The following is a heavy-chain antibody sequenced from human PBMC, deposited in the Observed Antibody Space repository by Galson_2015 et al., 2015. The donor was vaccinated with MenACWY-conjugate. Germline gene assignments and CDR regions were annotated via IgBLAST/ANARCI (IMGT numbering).Heavy chain of an antibody. CDR3: ARVLSSGWTRQFDY. Sequence: SLRLSCAASGFTFDAYGIHWVRQAPGKGLEWVAAISYDGHKKYYSDSVKARLTISRDNSKNTVSLQMNGLTTEDTAVYFCARVLSSGWTRQFDYWGQGTLVAVSS. J-gene: IGHJ4*02. V-gene: IGHV3-30*03. CDR2: ISYDGHKK. D-gene: IGHD6-19*01. CDR1: GFTFDAYG.